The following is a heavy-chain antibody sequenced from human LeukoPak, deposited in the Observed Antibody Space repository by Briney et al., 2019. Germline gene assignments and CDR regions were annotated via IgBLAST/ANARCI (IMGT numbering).Heavy chain of an antibody. CDR2: IIPIFDTP. J-gene: IGHJ4*02. V-gene: IGHV1-69*06. D-gene: IGHD3-16*02. Sequence: SVKVSCKASGGIFGSYAINWVRQAPGQGLEWLGRIIPIFDTPNYAQTIQGRVTISADKSTRTVYMELSSLRSEDTALYYCAKGSRLREAGSYRFWGQGTLVTVSS. CDR3: AKGSRLREAGSYRF. CDR1: GGIFGSYA.